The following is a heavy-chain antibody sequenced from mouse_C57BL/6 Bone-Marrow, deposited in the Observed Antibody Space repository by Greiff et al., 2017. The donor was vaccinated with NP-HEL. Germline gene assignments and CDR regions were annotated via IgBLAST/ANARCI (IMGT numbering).Heavy chain of an antibody. V-gene: IGHV1-9*01. CDR1: GFTFTGYW. CDR2: LLPGSGST. CDR3: AAVAY. Sequence: QVQLQQSGAELMKPGASVKLSCKATGFTFTGYWIEWVKQRPGHGLEWVGELLPGSGSTNYNEKVKGKATFTADTSANTAYMQLSSLTTEDSAICYCAAVAYWGQGTLVTVSA. J-gene: IGHJ3*01.